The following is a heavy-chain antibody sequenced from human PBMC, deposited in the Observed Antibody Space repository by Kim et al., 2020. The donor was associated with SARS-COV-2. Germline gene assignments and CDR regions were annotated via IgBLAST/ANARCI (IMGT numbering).Heavy chain of an antibody. V-gene: IGHV1-18*01. J-gene: IGHJ6*02. CDR3: AREGLRTNYYYYGMDV. Sequence: KLQGRVTMTTDTSTSTAYMELRSLRSDDTAVYYCAREGLRTNYYYYGMDVWGQGTTVTVSS.